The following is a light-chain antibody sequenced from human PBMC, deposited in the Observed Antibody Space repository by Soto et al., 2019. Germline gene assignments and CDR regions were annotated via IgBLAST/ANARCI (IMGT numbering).Light chain of an antibody. CDR1: QSISIW. J-gene: IGKJ1*01. CDR3: QHWNDYSWT. V-gene: IGKV1-5*03. Sequence: DIHMTQSPSTLSASVGDRVTITCRASQSISIWLAWYQQKPGKAPNLLIYKTSSLETGVPSRFSGSGSGTEFTLTISSLQPDDFATYYCQHWNDYSWTFGQCTKVEVK. CDR2: KTS.